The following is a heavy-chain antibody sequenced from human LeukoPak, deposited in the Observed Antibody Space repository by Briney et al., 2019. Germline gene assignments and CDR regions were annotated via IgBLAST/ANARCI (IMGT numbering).Heavy chain of an antibody. CDR1: GFTFRNYG. D-gene: IGHD6-13*01. CDR3: FAAAGRAY. J-gene: IGHJ4*02. V-gene: IGHV3-30*03. Sequence: LRLSCAASGFTFRNYGMHWVRQAPGKGLEWVAVISYDGRNKYCADSVKGRFTISRDNSKNTLYLQMNSLRAEDTAVYYCFAAAGRAYWGQGTLVTVSS. CDR2: ISYDGRNK.